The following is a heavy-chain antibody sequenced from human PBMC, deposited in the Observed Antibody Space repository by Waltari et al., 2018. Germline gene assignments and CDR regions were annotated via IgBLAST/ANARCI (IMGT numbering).Heavy chain of an antibody. Sequence: QLQLQESGPGLVKPSETLSLTCTVSGGSISSSSYYWGWIRQPPGKGLGWIGSIYYSGSTYYNPSLKSRVTISVDTSKNQFSLKLSSVTAADTAVYYCAGAPAGHQFDPWGQGTLVTVSS. CDR2: IYYSGST. J-gene: IGHJ5*02. CDR3: AGAPAGHQFDP. D-gene: IGHD3-10*01. CDR1: GGSISSSSYY. V-gene: IGHV4-39*01.